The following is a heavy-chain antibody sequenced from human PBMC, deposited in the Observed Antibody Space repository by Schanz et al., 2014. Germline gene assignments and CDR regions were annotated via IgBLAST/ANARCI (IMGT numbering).Heavy chain of an antibody. Sequence: EVPLVESGGGLVQPGGSLRLSCAASGFTFSSNSMNWVRQAPGKGLEWVSYISGSSRTIYYADSMKGRFTVSRDNAENALYLQMNSLRAEDTGLYFCARGGSGSHYRLDYWGQGTLVTVSS. J-gene: IGHJ4*02. CDR3: ARGGSGSHYRLDY. V-gene: IGHV3-48*01. CDR1: GFTFSSNS. D-gene: IGHD1-26*01. CDR2: ISGSSRTI.